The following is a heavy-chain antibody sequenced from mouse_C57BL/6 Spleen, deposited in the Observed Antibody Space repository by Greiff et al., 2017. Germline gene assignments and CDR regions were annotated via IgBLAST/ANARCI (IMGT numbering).Heavy chain of an antibody. V-gene: IGHV1-52*01. CDR2: IDPSDSET. CDR1: GYTFTSYW. D-gene: IGHD1-1*01. CDR3: ARKDYYGSSYWYFDV. J-gene: IGHJ1*03. Sequence: QVQLQQPGAELVRPGSSVKLSCKASGYTFTSYWMHWVKQRPIQGLEWIGNIDPSDSETHYNQKFKDKDTLTVDKSSSTAYMQLSILTSEDSAVYYCARKDYYGSSYWYFDVWGTGTTVTVSS.